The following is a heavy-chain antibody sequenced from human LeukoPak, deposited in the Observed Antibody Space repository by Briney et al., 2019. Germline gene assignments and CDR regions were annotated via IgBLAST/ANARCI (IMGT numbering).Heavy chain of an antibody. CDR3: ARGRDYYAITGYHNWFDA. V-gene: IGHV1-46*01. Sequence: ASVKVSCKASGYTFTRYYMHWVRQAPGQGLEWMGIITPSGDSTSYGQKFQGRVTMTRDTSSRTVYLDLSGLRSEDTAVYYCARGRDYYAITGYHNWFDAWGQGTLVTVSS. D-gene: IGHD3-22*01. CDR1: GYTFTRYY. J-gene: IGHJ5*02. CDR2: ITPSGDST.